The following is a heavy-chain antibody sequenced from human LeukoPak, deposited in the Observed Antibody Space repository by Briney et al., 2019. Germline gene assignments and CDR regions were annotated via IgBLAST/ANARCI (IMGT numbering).Heavy chain of an antibody. CDR2: THTSRST. V-gene: IGHV4-4*07. D-gene: IGHD6-6*01. Sequence: SETLSLTCTVSGGSISSYYWTWIRQPAGKGLEWIGRTHTSRSTNYNPSLKSRVTMSVDTSKNQFSLKLSSVTAADTAVYYCARARPYSSSYMDVWGKGTTVTVSS. CDR3: ARARPYSSSYMDV. J-gene: IGHJ6*03. CDR1: GGSISSYY.